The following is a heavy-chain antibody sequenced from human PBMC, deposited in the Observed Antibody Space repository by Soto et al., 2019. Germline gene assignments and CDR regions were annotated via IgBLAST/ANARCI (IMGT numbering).Heavy chain of an antibody. V-gene: IGHV3-7*03. CDR1: GFSFSTYY. D-gene: IGHD6-13*01. CDR2: IKEDGSDK. J-gene: IGHJ6*02. Sequence: GGSLRLSCTASGFSFSTYYMTWVRQAPGKGLEWVANIKEDGSDKYYVDSVKGRFTISRDNAKNSLYLQMNSLRAEDTAVYYCAKVTKRAAAGRYEYYKYGMDVWGQGTTVTVSS. CDR3: AKVTKRAAAGRYEYYKYGMDV.